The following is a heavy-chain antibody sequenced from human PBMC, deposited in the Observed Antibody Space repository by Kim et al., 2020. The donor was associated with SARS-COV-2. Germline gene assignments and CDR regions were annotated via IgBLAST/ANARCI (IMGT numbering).Heavy chain of an antibody. Sequence: YYADAVKGRFTISRDNSKNTRYLQMNSLRAEDTAVYYCAGGIAVAGWVDYWGQGTLVTVSS. D-gene: IGHD6-19*01. J-gene: IGHJ4*02. V-gene: IGHV3-33*01. CDR3: AGGIAVAGWVDY.